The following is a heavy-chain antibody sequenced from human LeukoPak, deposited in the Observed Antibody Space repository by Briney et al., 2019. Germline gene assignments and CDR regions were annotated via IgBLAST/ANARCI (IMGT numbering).Heavy chain of an antibody. CDR3: ARLPRNYGDYVAY. CDR2: INPNSGGT. J-gene: IGHJ4*02. CDR1: GYTFTDYY. Sequence: ASVKVSCKASGYTFTDYYTNWVRQAPGQGLEWMGWINPNSGGTNYAQKFQGWVTVTRDTSISTAYMELSRLRSDDTAIYYCARLPRNYGDYVAYWGQGTLVTVSS. V-gene: IGHV1-2*04. D-gene: IGHD4-17*01.